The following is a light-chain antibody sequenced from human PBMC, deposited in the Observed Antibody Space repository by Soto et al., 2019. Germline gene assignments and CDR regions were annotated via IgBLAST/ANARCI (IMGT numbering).Light chain of an antibody. CDR2: AAS. CDR3: QQSYSTPLT. Sequence: DIQMTQSPSSLSASVGDRVTITCRASQSISTYLNWYQQKPGKAPKVLIYAASNLQSEVPSRFSGSGSGTDFTLTISSLPREDFATYYCQQSYSTPLTFGGGTRVEIK. J-gene: IGKJ4*01. V-gene: IGKV1-39*01. CDR1: QSISTY.